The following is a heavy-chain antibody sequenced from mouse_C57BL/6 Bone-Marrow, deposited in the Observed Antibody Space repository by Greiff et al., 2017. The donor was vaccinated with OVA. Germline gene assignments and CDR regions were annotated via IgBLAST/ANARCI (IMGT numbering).Heavy chain of an antibody. Sequence: QVQLKQSGAELVRPGASVKMSCKASGYTFTSYNMHWVKQTPRQGLEWIGAIYPGNGDTSYNQKFKGKATLTVDKSSSTAYMQLSSLTSEDSAVYFCARSESYDGYFYFDYWGQGTTLTVSS. V-gene: IGHV1-12*01. J-gene: IGHJ2*01. D-gene: IGHD2-3*01. CDR3: ARSESYDGYFYFDY. CDR2: IYPGNGDT. CDR1: GYTFTSYN.